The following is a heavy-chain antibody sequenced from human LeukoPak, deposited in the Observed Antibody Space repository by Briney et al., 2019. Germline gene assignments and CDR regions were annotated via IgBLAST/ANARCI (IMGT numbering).Heavy chain of an antibody. D-gene: IGHD2-8*02. CDR1: GYSFTSYW. V-gene: IGHV5-51*01. CDR3: ARSELVAGGYFDY. J-gene: IGHJ4*02. Sequence: EESLKISCKGSGYSFTSYWIGWVRQMPGKGLEWMGIIYPGDSDTRYSPSFQGQVTISADKSISTAYLQWSSLKASDTAMYYCARSELVAGGYFDYWGQGTLVTVSS. CDR2: IYPGDSDT.